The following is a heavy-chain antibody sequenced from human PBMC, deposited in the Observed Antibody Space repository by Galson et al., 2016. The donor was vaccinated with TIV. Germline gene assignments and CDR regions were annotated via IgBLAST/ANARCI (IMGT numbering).Heavy chain of an antibody. D-gene: IGHD5-18*01. CDR2: IIPLFGEA. J-gene: IGHJ6*02. Sequence: SVKVSCKASGATVSSFVVTWVRQAPGQGLEWMGGIIPLFGEAHYAQKFQGRVTISADESTSTDYMELRSLRSGDTAVYYCAKCRNTAMDTYYYYYGLDVWGQGTTVTVSS. V-gene: IGHV1-69*13. CDR1: GATVSSFV. CDR3: AKCRNTAMDTYYYYYGLDV.